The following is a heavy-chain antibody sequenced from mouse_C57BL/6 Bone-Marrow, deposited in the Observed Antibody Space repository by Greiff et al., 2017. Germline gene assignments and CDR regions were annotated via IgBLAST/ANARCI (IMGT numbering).Heavy chain of an antibody. Sequence: EVKLQESGEGLVKPGGSLKLSCAASGFTFSSYAMSWVRQTPEKRLEWVAYISSGGDYIYYADTVKGRFTISRDNARNTLYLQMSSLKSEDTAMYYCTRGITTVVADYAMDYWGQGTSVTVSS. CDR3: TRGITTVVADYAMDY. D-gene: IGHD1-1*01. J-gene: IGHJ4*01. CDR1: GFTFSSYA. CDR2: ISSGGDYI. V-gene: IGHV5-9-1*02.